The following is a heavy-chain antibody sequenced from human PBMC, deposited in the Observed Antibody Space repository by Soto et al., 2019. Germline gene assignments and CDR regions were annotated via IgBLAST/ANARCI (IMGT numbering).Heavy chain of an antibody. CDR3: SREDDILTRYYKSGVFDY. Sequence: QVQLVESGGGVVQPGRSLRLSCAASGFTFSSYGMHWVRQAPGKGLEWVAVIWYDGSNKYYADSVKGRFTISRDNSKNTLYLQINSLRAEDTAVYYFSREDDILTRYYKSGVFDYWGQGTLVPVSS. D-gene: IGHD3-9*01. CDR2: IWYDGSNK. J-gene: IGHJ4*02. V-gene: IGHV3-33*01. CDR1: GFTFSSYG.